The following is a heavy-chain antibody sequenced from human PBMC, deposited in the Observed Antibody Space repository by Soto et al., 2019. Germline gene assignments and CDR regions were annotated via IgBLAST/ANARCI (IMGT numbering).Heavy chain of an antibody. V-gene: IGHV3-48*01. D-gene: IGHD2-8*01. Sequence: VGSLRLSCAASGFTLRNYNMNWVRQAPGKGLEWVAHISLGGTTVDYADSVKGRFTISRDDADNSLFLQMNSLGAEDTALYYCVREQLYYNDVFGRHLNGFDMWGPGTMVTVSS. J-gene: IGHJ3*02. CDR2: ISLGGTTV. CDR1: GFTLRNYN. CDR3: VREQLYYNDVFGRHLNGFDM.